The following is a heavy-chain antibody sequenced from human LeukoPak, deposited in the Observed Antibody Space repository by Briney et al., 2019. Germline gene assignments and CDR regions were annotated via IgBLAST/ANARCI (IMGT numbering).Heavy chain of an antibody. CDR3: ARDLNWRGAFDI. J-gene: IGHJ3*02. D-gene: IGHD1-1*01. Sequence: SVKGRFTISRDNSKNTLYLQMNSLRAEDTAVYYCARDLNWRGAFDIWGQGTMVTVSS. V-gene: IGHV3-53*01.